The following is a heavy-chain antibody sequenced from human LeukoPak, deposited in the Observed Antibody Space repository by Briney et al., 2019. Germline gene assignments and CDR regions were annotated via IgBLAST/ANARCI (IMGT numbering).Heavy chain of an antibody. CDR2: ISYDGSNK. J-gene: IGHJ5*02. CDR1: GFTFSSYA. Sequence: PGGSLRLSCAASGFTFSSYAMHWVRQAPGKGLEWVAVISYDGSNKYYADSVKGRFTISRDNSKNTLYLQMNSLRAEDTAVYYCARDRRPYNWFDPWGQGTLVTVSS. V-gene: IGHV3-30-3*01. D-gene: IGHD6-25*01. CDR3: ARDRRPYNWFDP.